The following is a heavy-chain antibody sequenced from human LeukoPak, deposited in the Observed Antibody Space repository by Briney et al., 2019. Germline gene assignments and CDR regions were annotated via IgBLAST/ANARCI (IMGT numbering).Heavy chain of an antibody. CDR2: IYHSGST. Sequence: NPSETLSLTCSVSGVSISSGSNYWGWIRQPPGKGLEWIGEIYHSGSTNYNPSLKSRVTISVDKSKNHFSLKLTSVTAADTAVYYCARGGYAGVAVAGWGTGFDPWGQGALVTVSS. J-gene: IGHJ5*02. CDR1: GVSISSGSNY. CDR3: ARGGYAGVAVAGWGTGFDP. V-gene: IGHV4-39*07. D-gene: IGHD6-19*01.